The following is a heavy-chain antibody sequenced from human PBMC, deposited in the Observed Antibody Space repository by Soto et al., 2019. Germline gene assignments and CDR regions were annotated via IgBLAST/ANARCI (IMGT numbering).Heavy chain of an antibody. Sequence: EVQLVESGGGLVQPGGSLRLSCAASGFTFSSYWMHWVRQAPGKGLVWVSRINSDGSSTSYADSVKGRFTISRDNAKNTLYLQMNRLRAEDTAVYYCARVGYYYCSGNWFDPWGQGTLVTVSS. CDR1: GFTFSSYW. CDR3: ARVGYYYCSGNWFDP. CDR2: INSDGSST. J-gene: IGHJ5*02. D-gene: IGHD3-10*01. V-gene: IGHV3-74*01.